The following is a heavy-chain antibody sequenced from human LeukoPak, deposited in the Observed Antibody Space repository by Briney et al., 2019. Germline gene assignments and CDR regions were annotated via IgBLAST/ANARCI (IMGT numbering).Heavy chain of an antibody. CDR1: GYIFTDYQ. CDR3: ARGTYLDY. J-gene: IGHJ4*02. V-gene: IGHV1-18*04. CDR2: VSSYNGHT. Sequence: GASVKVSCKASGYIFTDYQIHWVRQAPGQGLEWMGWVSSYNGHTNYAQNIQGRVTMTTDSSSSTSYMEVTSLRSDDTAVYYCARGTYLDYWGQGTLVTVSS.